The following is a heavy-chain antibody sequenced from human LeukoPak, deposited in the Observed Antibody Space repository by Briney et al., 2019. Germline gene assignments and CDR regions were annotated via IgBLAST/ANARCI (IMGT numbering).Heavy chain of an antibody. J-gene: IGHJ4*02. Sequence: PSETLSLTCTVSGGSISSYYWSWIRQPPGKGLEWIGYIYYSGSTNYNPSLKSRVTISVDTSKNQFPLKLSSVTAADTAVYYCARGAPGGYEKGCFDYWGQGTLVTVSS. CDR1: GGSISSYY. CDR3: ARGAPGGYEKGCFDY. D-gene: IGHD5-12*01. CDR2: IYYSGST. V-gene: IGHV4-59*01.